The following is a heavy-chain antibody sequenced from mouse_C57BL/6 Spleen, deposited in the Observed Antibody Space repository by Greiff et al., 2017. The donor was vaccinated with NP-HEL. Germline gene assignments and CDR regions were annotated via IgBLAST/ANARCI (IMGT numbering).Heavy chain of an antibody. CDR3: ARGGDYGAWFAY. Sequence: EVKLEESGGGLVKPGGSLKLSCAASGFTFSDYGMHWVRQAPEKGLEWVAYISSGSSTIYYADTVKGRFTISRDNAKNTLFLQMTSLRSEDTAMYYCARGGDYGAWFAYWGQGTLVTVSA. D-gene: IGHD2-4*01. CDR1: GFTFSDYG. CDR2: ISSGSSTI. J-gene: IGHJ3*01. V-gene: IGHV5-17*01.